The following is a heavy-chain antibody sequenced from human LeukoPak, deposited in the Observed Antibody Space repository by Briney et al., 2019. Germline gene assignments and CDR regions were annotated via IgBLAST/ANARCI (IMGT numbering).Heavy chain of an antibody. V-gene: IGHV5-10-1*01. D-gene: IGHD1-14*01. CDR1: GYTFINYW. CDR3: ARRNREKAISLDL. Sequence: GESLKISCEASGYTFINYWINWVRQMPGGGLEWMGRIDPSASQTNYNPSFRGHVTVSVDTSNSTAYLQLSSLKASDTAIYYCARRNREKAISLDLWGRGTVVTVSS. J-gene: IGHJ2*01. CDR2: IDPSASQT.